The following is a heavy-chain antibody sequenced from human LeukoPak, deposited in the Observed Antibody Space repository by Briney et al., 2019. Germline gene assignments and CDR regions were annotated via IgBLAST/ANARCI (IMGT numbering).Heavy chain of an antibody. J-gene: IGHJ4*02. D-gene: IGHD2-15*01. CDR3: AREGCSGGSCYSNFDY. CDR1: GFTFSSCS. Sequence: PGGSLRLSCAASGFTFSSCSMNWVRQAPGKGLEWVSHISSSSSTIYYADSVKGRFTISRDNAKNSLYLQMNSLRAEDTAVYYCAREGCSGGSCYSNFDYWGQGTLVTVSS. CDR2: ISSSSSTI. V-gene: IGHV3-48*01.